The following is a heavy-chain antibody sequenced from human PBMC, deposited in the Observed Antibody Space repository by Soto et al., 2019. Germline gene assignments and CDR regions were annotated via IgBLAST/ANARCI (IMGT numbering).Heavy chain of an antibody. CDR3: AAGYDYRRYYYMDV. J-gene: IGHJ6*03. V-gene: IGHV1-58*02. CDR1: GFTFTSSA. CDR2: IVVGSGNT. Sequence: SVKVSCKASGFTFTSSAMQWVRQARGQRLEWIGWIVVGSGNTNYAQKFQERVTITRDMSTSTAYMELSSLRSEDTAVYYCAAGYDYRRYYYMDVWGKGTKVTVSS. D-gene: IGHD3-16*01.